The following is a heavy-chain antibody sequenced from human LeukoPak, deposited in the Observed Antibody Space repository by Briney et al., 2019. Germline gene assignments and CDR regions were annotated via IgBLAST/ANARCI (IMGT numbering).Heavy chain of an antibody. D-gene: IGHD6-19*01. CDR2: IIPILGIA. Sequence: GASVKVSCKASGGTFSSYAISWVRQAPGQGLEWMGRIIPILGIANYAQKFQGRVTITADKSTSTAYMELSSLGSEDTAVYYCARLSSYDSSGWYYFDYWGQGTLVTVSS. CDR3: ARLSSYDSSGWYYFDY. CDR1: GGTFSSYA. V-gene: IGHV1-69*04. J-gene: IGHJ4*02.